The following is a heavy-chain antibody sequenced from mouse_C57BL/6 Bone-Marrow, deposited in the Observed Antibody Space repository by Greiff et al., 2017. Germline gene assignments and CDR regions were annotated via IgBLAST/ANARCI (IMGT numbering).Heavy chain of an antibody. J-gene: IGHJ4*01. CDR1: GFNIKDDY. D-gene: IGHD2-1*01. CDR3: TTYRNYYAMPY. Sequence: VHVKQSGAELVRPGASVKLSCTASGFNIKDDYLHWVKQRPEQGLEWIGWIDPENGDTEYASKFQGKATITADTSSNTAYLQLSSLTSEDTAVYYCTTYRNYYAMPYWGQVTSVTVSS. V-gene: IGHV14-4*01. CDR2: IDPENGDT.